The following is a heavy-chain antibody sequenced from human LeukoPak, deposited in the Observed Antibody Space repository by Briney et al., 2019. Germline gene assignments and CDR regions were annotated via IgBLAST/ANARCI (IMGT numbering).Heavy chain of an antibody. V-gene: IGHV3-48*01. J-gene: IGHJ4*02. D-gene: IGHD5-24*01. CDR1: GFTFSSYS. Sequence: GGSLRLPCAASGFTFSSYSMNWVRQAPGKGLEWVSNIRSSSSPIYYADSVKGRFTISRDNSKNTVYLQMNSLRAEDTAMYYCARRDDHNGRDYWGQGTLVTVSS. CDR2: IRSSSSPI. CDR3: ARRDDHNGRDY.